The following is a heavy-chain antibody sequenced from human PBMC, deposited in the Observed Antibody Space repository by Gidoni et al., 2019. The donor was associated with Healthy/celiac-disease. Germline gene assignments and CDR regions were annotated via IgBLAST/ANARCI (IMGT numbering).Heavy chain of an antibody. CDR1: GFTFGDYA. V-gene: IGHV3-49*03. CDR3: TRERLTASDYGDFY. Sequence: EVQLVESGGGLVQPGRSLRLSCTASGFTFGDYAMSWFRQAPGKGLEWVGFIRSKAYGGTTEYAASVKGRFTISRDDSKSIAYLQMNSLKTEDTAVYYCTRERLTASDYGDFYWGQGTLVTVSS. D-gene: IGHD4-17*01. CDR2: IRSKAYGGTT. J-gene: IGHJ4*02.